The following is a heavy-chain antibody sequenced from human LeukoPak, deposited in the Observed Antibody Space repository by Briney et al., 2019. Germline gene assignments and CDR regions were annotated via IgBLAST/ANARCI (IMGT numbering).Heavy chain of an antibody. CDR1: GDSISRYY. J-gene: IGHJ5*02. Sequence: SETLSLTCTVSGDSISRYYWSWIRQPAGKGLEWIGRIYNGGIITYNPSLKSRVTMSIDTSNNQFSLRLRFVTAADTTVYYCARDSGTTGEVKFDPWGQGTLVTVSS. CDR2: IYNGGII. CDR3: ARDSGTTGEVKFDP. V-gene: IGHV4-4*07. D-gene: IGHD3-10*01.